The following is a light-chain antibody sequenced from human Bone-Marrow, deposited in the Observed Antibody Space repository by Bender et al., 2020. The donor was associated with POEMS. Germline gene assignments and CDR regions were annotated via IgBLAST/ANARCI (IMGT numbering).Light chain of an antibody. J-gene: IGLJ3*02. CDR3: AVWDDSLNGWV. CDR1: SSNVGSNT. CDR2: RNN. V-gene: IGLV1-44*01. Sequence: QSIVTQPPSASGTLGQRVTISCSGSSSNVGSNTVNWYQHLPGAAPKLLIYRNNQRPSGVPDRFSGSKSGTSASLAISGLQSEDEADYYCAVWDDSLNGWVFGGGTKLTVL.